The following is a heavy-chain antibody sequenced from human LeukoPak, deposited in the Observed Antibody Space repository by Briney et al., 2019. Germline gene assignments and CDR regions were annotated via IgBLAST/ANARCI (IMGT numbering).Heavy chain of an antibody. CDR2: IHWDGGRT. CDR3: ARDGGWYNRGLDHYYYYMDV. Sequence: GGSLRLSCAASGFTFDNYGINWVRQAPGKGLEWVSRIHWDGGRTGYADSVKGRFTISRDNAKNSLYLQMNSLRVEDTALYYCARDGGWYNRGLDHYYYYMDVWGKGTTVIVSS. V-gene: IGHV3-20*04. D-gene: IGHD6-19*01. CDR1: GFTFDNYG. J-gene: IGHJ6*03.